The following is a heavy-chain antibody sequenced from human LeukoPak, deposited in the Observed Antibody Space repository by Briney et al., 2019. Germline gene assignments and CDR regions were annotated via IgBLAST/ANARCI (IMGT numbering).Heavy chain of an antibody. CDR3: ATGYYDSSGYSAGDY. J-gene: IGHJ4*02. CDR1: GYTLTELS. D-gene: IGHD3-22*01. CDR2: FDPEDGET. Sequence: ASVKVSCKVSGYTLTELSMHWVRQAPGKGLEWMGGFDPEDGETIYAQKFQGRVTMTEDTSTDTAYMELSSLRSVDTAVYYCATGYYDSSGYSAGDYWGQGTLVTVSS. V-gene: IGHV1-24*01.